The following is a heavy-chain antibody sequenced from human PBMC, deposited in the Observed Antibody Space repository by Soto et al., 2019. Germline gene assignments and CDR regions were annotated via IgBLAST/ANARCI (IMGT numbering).Heavy chain of an antibody. J-gene: IGHJ4*02. Sequence: GGSLRLSCAASGFTFSSYAMHWVRQAPGKGLEWVAVISYDGSNKYYADSVKGRFTISRDNSKNTLYLQMNSLRAEDTAVYYCARGEDYVWGSYRYEFDYWGQGTLVTVSS. CDR2: ISYDGSNK. CDR1: GFTFSSYA. D-gene: IGHD3-16*02. V-gene: IGHV3-30-3*01. CDR3: ARGEDYVWGSYRYEFDY.